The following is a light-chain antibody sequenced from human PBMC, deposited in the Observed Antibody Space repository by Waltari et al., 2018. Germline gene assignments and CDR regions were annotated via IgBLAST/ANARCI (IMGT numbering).Light chain of an antibody. CDR2: YDS. Sequence: SYVLTQPPSVSVAPGATARISCGGNHIGTKRVHWFQQRPSQAPVLVIYYDSDRPSGIPVRFSGFKSGNTATLTISRVEAGDEADYYCQVWDTTSNHRVFGGGTKLTVL. CDR3: QVWDTTSNHRV. J-gene: IGLJ2*01. V-gene: IGLV3-21*04. CDR1: HIGTKR.